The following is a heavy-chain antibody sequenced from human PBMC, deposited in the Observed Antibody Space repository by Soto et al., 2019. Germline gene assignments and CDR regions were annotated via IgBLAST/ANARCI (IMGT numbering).Heavy chain of an antibody. CDR2: ISYDGRSK. J-gene: IGHJ6*02. CDR3: AKDATLIRYYDILTGFYYYYGMDV. D-gene: IGHD3-9*01. CDR1: GFTFSSFG. Sequence: WSLRLSCAASGFTFSSFGIHWVRQAPGKGLEWVAVISYDGRSKYYADSVKGRFTISRDNSKNTLFLQMNSLRAEDTAVYYCAKDATLIRYYDILTGFYYYYGMDVWGQGTTVTVSS. V-gene: IGHV3-30*18.